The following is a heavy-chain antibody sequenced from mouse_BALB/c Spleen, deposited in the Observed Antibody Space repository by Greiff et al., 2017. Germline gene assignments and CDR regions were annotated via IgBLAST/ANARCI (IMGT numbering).Heavy chain of an antibody. J-gene: IGHJ2*01. D-gene: IGHD1-1*01. CDR1: GYTFTSYW. CDR3: TRETTVVESSYYFDY. V-gene: IGHV1-5*01. CDR2: IYPGNSDT. Sequence: EVQLQQSGTVLARPGASVKMSCKASGYTFTSYWMHWVKQRPGQGLEWIGAIYPGNSDTSYNQKFKGKAKLTAVTSTSTAYMELSSLTNEDSAVYYCTRETTVVESSYYFDYWGQGTTLTVSS.